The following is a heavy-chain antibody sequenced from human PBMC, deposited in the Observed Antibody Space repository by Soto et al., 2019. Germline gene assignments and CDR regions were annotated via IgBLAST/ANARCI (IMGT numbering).Heavy chain of an antibody. V-gene: IGHV4-59*01. CDR1: GDSISTFY. J-gene: IGHJ4*02. CDR3: ARGRTVRNYADDSSDYFYFFDY. D-gene: IGHD3-22*01. Sequence: SETLSLTCTVSGDSISTFYWGWMRQSPGKELEWIGYVYYTGSTNHNPSLKSRVTISVDRSKNQFSLKLTSANAADTAVYYCARGRTVRNYADDSSDYFYFFDYWGQGTQVTVSS. CDR2: VYYTGST.